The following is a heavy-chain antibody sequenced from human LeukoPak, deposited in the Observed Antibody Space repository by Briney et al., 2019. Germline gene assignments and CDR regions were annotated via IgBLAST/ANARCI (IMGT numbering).Heavy chain of an antibody. CDR3: ARESLLRRRGSSSWPF. J-gene: IGHJ4*02. D-gene: IGHD6-13*01. Sequence: GASVKVSCKASGYTFTGYYMHWVRQAPGQGLEWMGWINPNSGGTNYAQKFQGRVTMTRDMSTSTVYMELSSLRSEDTAVYYCARESLLRRRGSSSWPFWGQGTLVTVSS. V-gene: IGHV1-2*02. CDR2: INPNSGGT. CDR1: GYTFTGYY.